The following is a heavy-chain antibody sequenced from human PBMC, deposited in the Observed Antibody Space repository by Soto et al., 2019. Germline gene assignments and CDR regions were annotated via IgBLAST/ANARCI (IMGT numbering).Heavy chain of an antibody. CDR2: IYYSGST. J-gene: IGHJ4*02. CDR1: GGSISSYY. D-gene: IGHD4-17*01. Sequence: TSETLSLTCTVSGGSISSYYWSWIRQPPGKGLEWIGYIYYSGSTNYNPSLKSRVTISVDTSKNQFSLKLSSVTAADTAVYYCARADYGRGDFDYWGQGTLVTVSS. V-gene: IGHV4-59*01. CDR3: ARADYGRGDFDY.